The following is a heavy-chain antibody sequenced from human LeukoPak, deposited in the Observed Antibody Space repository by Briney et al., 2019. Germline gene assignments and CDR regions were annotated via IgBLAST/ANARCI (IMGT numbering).Heavy chain of an antibody. CDR2: ISSSSSYI. CDR1: GFTFSSYS. D-gene: IGHD2-21*02. J-gene: IGHJ4*02. CDR3: ARAPGGDSYYFDY. Sequence: GGSLRLSCAASGFTFSSYSMNWVRQAPGKGLEWVSSISSSSSYIYYADSVKGRFTISRDNAKNSLYLQVNSLRAEDTAVYYCARAPGGDSYYFDYWGQGTLVTVSS. V-gene: IGHV3-21*01.